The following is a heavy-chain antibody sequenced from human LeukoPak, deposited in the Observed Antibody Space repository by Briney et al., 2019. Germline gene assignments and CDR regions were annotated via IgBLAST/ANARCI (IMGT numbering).Heavy chain of an antibody. J-gene: IGHJ4*02. CDR1: GFTFSIYA. D-gene: IGHD2-2*01. V-gene: IGHV3-30-3*01. CDR3: ARDLVDERRLISYYFDY. CDR2: ISYDGSNK. Sequence: PGGSLRLSCAASGFTFSIYAMHWVRQAPGKGLEWVAVISYDGSNKYYADSVKGRFTISRDNSKNTLYLQMNSLRAEDTAVYYCARDLVDERRLISYYFDYWGQGTLVTVSS.